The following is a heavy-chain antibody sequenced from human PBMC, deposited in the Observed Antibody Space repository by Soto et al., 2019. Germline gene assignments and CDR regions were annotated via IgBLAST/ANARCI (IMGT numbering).Heavy chain of an antibody. CDR2: TYYRSKWYN. J-gene: IGHJ4*02. CDR3: ARVAYSSSSGLLFDY. Sequence: PSQTLSLTCAISGDSVSSNSAAWNWIRQSPSRGLEWLGRTYYRSKWYNDYAVSVKSRISINPDTPKNQFFLQLNSVIPEDTAVYYCARVAYSSSSGLLFDYWGQGTLVTVSS. V-gene: IGHV6-1*01. CDR1: GDSVSSNSAA. D-gene: IGHD6-6*01.